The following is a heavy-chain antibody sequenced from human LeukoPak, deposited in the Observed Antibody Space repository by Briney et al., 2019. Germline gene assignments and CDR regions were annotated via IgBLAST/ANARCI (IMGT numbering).Heavy chain of an antibody. CDR2: IYHSGST. CDR1: GYSISSGYY. V-gene: IGHV4-38-2*02. D-gene: IGHD3-3*01. CDR3: ASSLWDFWSGYSFQH. Sequence: SETLSLTCTVSGYSISSGYYWGWIRQPPGKGLEWIGSIYHSGSTYYNPSLKSRVTISVDTPKNQFSLKLSSVTAADTAVYYCASSLWDFWSGYSFQHWGQGTLVTVSS. J-gene: IGHJ1*01.